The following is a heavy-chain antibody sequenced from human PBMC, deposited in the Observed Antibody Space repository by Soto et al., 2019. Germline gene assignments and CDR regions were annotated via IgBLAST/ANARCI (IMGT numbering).Heavy chain of an antibody. D-gene: IGHD6-13*01. CDR2: INHSGST. J-gene: IGHJ6*02. V-gene: IGHV4-34*01. CDR1: GGSFSGYY. CDR3: ARGSSSSWYRGYGMDV. Sequence: SETLSLTCAVYGGSFSGYYWSWIRQPPGKGLEWIGEINHSGSTNYNPSLKSRVTISVDTSKNQFSLKLSSVTAADTAVYYCARGSSSSWYRGYGMDVWGQGTTVTVSS.